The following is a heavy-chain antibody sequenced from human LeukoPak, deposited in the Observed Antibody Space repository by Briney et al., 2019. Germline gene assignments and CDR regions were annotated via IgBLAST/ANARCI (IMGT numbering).Heavy chain of an antibody. Sequence: GGSLRLSCAASGFTFSNYWMHWVRQAPGKGLVWVSRISPDGSSTSYGDSVKGRFTISRDNAKNTVYLQMNSLRAEDTAVYYCARDLGYSSGPNYWGQGTRVTVSS. CDR3: ARDLGYSSGPNY. CDR2: ISPDGSST. D-gene: IGHD6-19*01. CDR1: GFTFSNYW. V-gene: IGHV3-74*01. J-gene: IGHJ4*02.